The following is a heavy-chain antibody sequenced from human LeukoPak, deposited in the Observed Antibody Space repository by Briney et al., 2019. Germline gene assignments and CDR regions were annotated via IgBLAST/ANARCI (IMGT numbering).Heavy chain of an antibody. CDR2: INPSGGST. Sequence: ASVKVSCKASGYTFTSYYIHWVRQAPGQGLEWMGIINPSGGSTSYAQKFQGRVTMTRDMSTSTDYMELSSLRSEDTAAYYCALDNSVEDTAWWFDPWGQGTLVTVSS. D-gene: IGHD4-23*01. CDR3: ALDNSVEDTAWWFDP. V-gene: IGHV1-46*01. J-gene: IGHJ5*02. CDR1: GYTFTSYY.